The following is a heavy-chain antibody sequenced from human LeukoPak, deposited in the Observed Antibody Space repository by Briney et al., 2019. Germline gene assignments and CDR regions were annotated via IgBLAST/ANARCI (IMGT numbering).Heavy chain of an antibody. CDR1: GFTFKDYA. D-gene: IGHD2-2*01. CDR2: IASDGRTT. J-gene: IGHJ1*01. CDR3: ARAAEASCSGTSCYRYFHH. Sequence: GGSLRLSCSASGFTFKDYAMHWVRQAPGLGLEWVSVIASDGRTTYYADSVSGRFTISRDNSNNALSLQMNSLNADDTAVYYCARAAEASCSGTSCYRYFHHWGQGTLVIVSS. V-gene: IGHV3-30*04.